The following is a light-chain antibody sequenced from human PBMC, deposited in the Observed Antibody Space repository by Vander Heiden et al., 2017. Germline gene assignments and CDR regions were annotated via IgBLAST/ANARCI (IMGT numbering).Light chain of an antibody. CDR2: LGS. CDR3: MQAIKTPLT. J-gene: IGKJ3*01. CDR1: QSLLHSNGYND. Sequence: DIVMNQSPLSLPVTPAEPASISCRASQSLLHSNGYNDLDWYLQKPGQSPQLLIYLGSNRASGVPERFSGSGSGTDFTLKISSVEAEDVGVYYCMQAIKTPLTFGPGTKVDI. V-gene: IGKV2-28*01.